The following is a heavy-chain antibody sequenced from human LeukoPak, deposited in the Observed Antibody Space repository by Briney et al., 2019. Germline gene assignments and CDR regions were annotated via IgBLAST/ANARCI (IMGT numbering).Heavy chain of an antibody. CDR3: ARGLPYSSGRSDFDY. D-gene: IGHD6-19*01. CDR2: ISAYNGNK. V-gene: IGHV1-18*01. Sequence: ASVKVSCKASGYTFTSYGIRWVRQAPGQGLEWMGWISAYNGNKNYAQKLQGRVTMTTDTSASTAYMELRSLRSDDTAVYYCARGLPYSSGRSDFDYWGQGTLVTVSS. CDR1: GYTFTSYG. J-gene: IGHJ4*02.